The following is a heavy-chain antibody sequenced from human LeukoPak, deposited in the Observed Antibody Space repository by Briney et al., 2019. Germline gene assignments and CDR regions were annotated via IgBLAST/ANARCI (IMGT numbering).Heavy chain of an antibody. J-gene: IGHJ3*02. CDR1: GFSLSTSGMY. V-gene: IGHV2-5*01. CDR2: IYWNDDK. D-gene: IGHD4-11*01. Sequence: SGPTLVKPTQTLTLTCTFSGFSLSTSGMYVGWIRQPPGKALEWLALIYWNDDKRYSPSLKSRLTITKDTSKNQVVLTTTNMDPVDTATYYCAHRNSDYRAFDTWGQGTMVTVSS. CDR3: AHRNSDYRAFDT.